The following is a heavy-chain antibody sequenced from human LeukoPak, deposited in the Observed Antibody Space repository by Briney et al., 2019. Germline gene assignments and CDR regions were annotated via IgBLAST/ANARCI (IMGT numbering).Heavy chain of an antibody. V-gene: IGHV5-51*01. J-gene: IGHJ3*02. CDR2: IYPGDSDT. D-gene: IGHD3-3*01. CDR1: GYSFTSYW. Sequence: GESLKISCKGSGYSFTSYWIGCVRQMPGKGLEWMGIIYPGDSDTRYSSSFQGQFTISADKSISTPYLQWSSLKDSDTAMYYCATGKTYYDFWSGYSDAFDIWGQGTMVTVSS. CDR3: ATGKTYYDFWSGYSDAFDI.